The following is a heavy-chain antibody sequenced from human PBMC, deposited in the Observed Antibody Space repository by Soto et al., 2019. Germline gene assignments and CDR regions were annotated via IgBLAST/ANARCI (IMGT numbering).Heavy chain of an antibody. Sequence: PSETLSLTCTVSGDSVTSDSDYWSWIRQPPGQGLEWIGYIYYSGSADYNPSLGSRVNISIDTSKNQFSLKLTSVTAADTAVYYCARGVGFGYYYYHMDLWGQGTTVTVSS. CDR3: ARGVGFGYYYYHMDL. D-gene: IGHD3-10*01. V-gene: IGHV4-61*01. J-gene: IGHJ6*02. CDR1: GDSVTSDSDY. CDR2: IYYSGSA.